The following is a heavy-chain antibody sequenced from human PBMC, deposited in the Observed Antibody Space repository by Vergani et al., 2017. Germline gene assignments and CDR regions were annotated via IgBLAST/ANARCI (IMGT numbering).Heavy chain of an antibody. Sequence: QVQLQESGPGLVKPSETLSLTCTVSGGSISSYYWSWIRQPPGKGLEWIGYIYYSGSTNYNPSLKSRVTISVDTSKNQFSLKLSSVTAADTAVYYCARESGVFYYGAGRYYSNWFDPWDQGSLVTVSS. CDR2: IYYSGST. D-gene: IGHD3-10*01. V-gene: IGHV4-59*01. J-gene: IGHJ5*02. CDR1: GGSISSYY. CDR3: ARESGVFYYGAGRYYSNWFDP.